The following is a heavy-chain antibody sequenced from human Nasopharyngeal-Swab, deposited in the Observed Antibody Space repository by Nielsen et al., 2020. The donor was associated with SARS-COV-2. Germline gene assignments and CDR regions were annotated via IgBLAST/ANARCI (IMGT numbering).Heavy chain of an antibody. CDR2: INHSGST. CDR1: GGSFSGYY. Sequence: SETLSLTCAVYGGSFSGYYWSWIRQPPGKGLEWIGEINHSGSTNYNPSLKSRVTISVDTSKNQFSLKLSSVTAAGMAVYYCARGYSSSWYFCWFDPWGQGTLVTVSS. J-gene: IGHJ5*02. D-gene: IGHD6-13*01. V-gene: IGHV4-34*01. CDR3: ARGYSSSWYFCWFDP.